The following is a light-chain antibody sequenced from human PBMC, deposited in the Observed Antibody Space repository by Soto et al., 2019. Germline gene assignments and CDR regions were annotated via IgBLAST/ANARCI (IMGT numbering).Light chain of an antibody. Sequence: IHMTHSPSSLSASLGDRVTITCRASQSISSYLNWYQQKPGKAPKLLIYAASSLQSGVPSRFSGSGSGTDFTLTISSLQPEDFATYYCQQSYSTSITFGQGTRLEIK. CDR1: QSISSY. CDR2: AAS. CDR3: QQSYSTSIT. V-gene: IGKV1-39*01. J-gene: IGKJ5*01.